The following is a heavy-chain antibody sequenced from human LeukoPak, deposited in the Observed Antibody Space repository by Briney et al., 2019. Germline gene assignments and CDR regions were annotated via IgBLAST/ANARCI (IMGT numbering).Heavy chain of an antibody. Sequence: GGSLRLSCAASGFTFSSYAMHWVRQAPGKGLEWVAVISYDGSNKYYADSVKGRFTISRDNSKNTLYLQMNSLRAEDTAVYYCASGVAGTTAFDYWGQGTLVTVSS. D-gene: IGHD6-19*01. CDR3: ASGVAGTTAFDY. CDR2: ISYDGSNK. V-gene: IGHV3-30-3*01. CDR1: GFTFSSYA. J-gene: IGHJ4*02.